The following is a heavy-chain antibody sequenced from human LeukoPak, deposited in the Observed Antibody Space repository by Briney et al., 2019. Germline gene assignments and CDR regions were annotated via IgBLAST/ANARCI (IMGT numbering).Heavy chain of an antibody. J-gene: IGHJ4*02. Sequence: GGSLRLSCAASGFTFSSYAMHWVRQAPGKGLEWVAVISYDGSNKYYADSVKGRFTISRDNAKNSLYLQMNSLRAEDTAVYYCAKEPPYFYGSGSYIYWGQGTLVTVSS. CDR3: AKEPPYFYGSGSYIY. D-gene: IGHD3-10*01. CDR2: ISYDGSNK. CDR1: GFTFSSYA. V-gene: IGHV3-30*04.